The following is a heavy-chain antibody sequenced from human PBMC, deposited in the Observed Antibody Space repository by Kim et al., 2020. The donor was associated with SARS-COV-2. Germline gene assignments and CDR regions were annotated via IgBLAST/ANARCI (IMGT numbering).Heavy chain of an antibody. D-gene: IGHD3-22*01. J-gene: IGHJ4*02. CDR3: ARDSSTSGYLILY. CDR2: INAATGYT. V-gene: IGHV1-3*01. CDR1: GYTFSDYT. Sequence: ASVKVSFKASGYTFSDYTIHWVRQAPGQRLEWMGWINAATGYTIYSQTFQDRVTITRDTSATTAYMELSSLKSEDTAIFHCARDSSTSGYLILYWGQGTL.